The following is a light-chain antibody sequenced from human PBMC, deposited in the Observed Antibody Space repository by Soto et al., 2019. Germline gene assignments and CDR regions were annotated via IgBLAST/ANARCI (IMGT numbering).Light chain of an antibody. Sequence: EIVLTQSPGTLSLSPGERVTLSCRASQSVTSSNLAWYQQKPGQAPSLLISGASTRATGIPDRFIGSGSGTDFTLTISRLEPEDFAVYYCPQYDTSPLTFGGGTKVEI. CDR2: GAS. CDR3: PQYDTSPLT. V-gene: IGKV3-20*01. J-gene: IGKJ4*01. CDR1: QSVTSSN.